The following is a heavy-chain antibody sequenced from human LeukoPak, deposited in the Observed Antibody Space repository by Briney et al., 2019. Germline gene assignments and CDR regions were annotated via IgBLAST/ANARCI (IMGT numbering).Heavy chain of an antibody. V-gene: IGHV3-30*02. CDR3: VADFDY. CDR1: GFSFSTYA. CDR2: IRYDGSNA. Sequence: GGSLRLSFAASGFSFSTYAMHWVRQAPGEGLDWVAFIRYDGSNACYADSVKGRFTISRDNSDNTLYLQMNSLTSDDTAVYYCVADFDYWGQGTLVTVSS. J-gene: IGHJ4*02.